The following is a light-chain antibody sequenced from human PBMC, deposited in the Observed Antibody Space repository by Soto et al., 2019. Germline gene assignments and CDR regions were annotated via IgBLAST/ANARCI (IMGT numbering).Light chain of an antibody. CDR3: EEWDDSLNGPLYV. CDR2: SNN. CDR1: SSNIGSNT. J-gene: IGLJ1*01. Sequence: QPVLTQPPSASGTPGQRVTISCSGSSSNIGSNTVNWYQQLPGTAPKLLIYSNNQRPSGVPDRFSGSKSGTSASLAISGLQSEDEADYYCEEWDDSLNGPLYVFGTGTKLTVL. V-gene: IGLV1-44*01.